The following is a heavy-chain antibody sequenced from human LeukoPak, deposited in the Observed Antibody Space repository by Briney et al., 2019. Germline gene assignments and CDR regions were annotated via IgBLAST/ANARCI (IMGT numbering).Heavy chain of an antibody. CDR1: GGSFSGHY. CDR2: INHSGST. D-gene: IGHD2-8*02. Sequence: SETLSLTCAVYGGSFSGHYWSWIRQPPGKGLEWIGEINHSGSTNYNPSLKSRVTISVDTSKNQFSLKLSSVTAADTAVYYCARAYWDDAFDIWGQGTMVTVSS. V-gene: IGHV4-34*01. J-gene: IGHJ3*02. CDR3: ARAYWDDAFDI.